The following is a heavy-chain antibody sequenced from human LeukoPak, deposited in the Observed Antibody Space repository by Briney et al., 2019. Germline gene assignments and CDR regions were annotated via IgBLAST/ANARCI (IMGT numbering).Heavy chain of an antibody. J-gene: IGHJ2*01. CDR1: GYTFTTYG. V-gene: IGHV1-18*01. CDR2: INGYNDKT. Sequence: ASVKVSCRASGYTFTTYGITWVRQAPGQGLEWMGRINGYNDKTKYEQKVQGRVTMTIDTSTSTAYMELRSLRSDDTAVYYCARYFDYSSYWYFDLWGRGTLVTVSS. CDR3: ARYFDYSSYWYFDL. D-gene: IGHD4-11*01.